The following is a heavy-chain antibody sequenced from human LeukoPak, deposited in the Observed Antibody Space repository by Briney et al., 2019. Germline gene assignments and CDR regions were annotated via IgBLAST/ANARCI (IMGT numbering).Heavy chain of an antibody. CDR3: ARDSSQYGDYIGGWFDP. CDR2: IYSGGST. CDR1: GFTVSSNY. D-gene: IGHD4-17*01. J-gene: IGHJ5*02. V-gene: IGHV3-66*01. Sequence: PGGSLRLSCAASGFTVSSNYMSWGLQAPGKGLEWFSGIYSGGSTYYADSVKGRFTISRDNSKNTLYLQMNSLRAEDTAVYYCARDSSQYGDYIGGWFDPWGQGTLVTVSS.